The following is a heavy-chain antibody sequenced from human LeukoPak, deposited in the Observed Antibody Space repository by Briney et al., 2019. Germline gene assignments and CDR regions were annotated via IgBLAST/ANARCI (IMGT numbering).Heavy chain of an antibody. CDR2: IILIFGTA. J-gene: IGHJ6*03. CDR3: ARGDYDTYNYYYYYYMDV. V-gene: IGHV1-69*05. Sequence: SVKLSCEASGGPFRSYAISCVRQTPGQGLEWMGGIILIFGTANYAQKFQGRVTITTDESTSTAYMELSSLRSENTAVYYCARGDYDTYNYYYYYYMDVWGKGTTVTVSS. D-gene: IGHD5-12*01. CDR1: GGPFRSYA.